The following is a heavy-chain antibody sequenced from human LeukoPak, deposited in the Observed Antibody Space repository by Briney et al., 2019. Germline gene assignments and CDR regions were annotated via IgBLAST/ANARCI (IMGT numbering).Heavy chain of an antibody. J-gene: IGHJ4*02. D-gene: IGHD2-15*01. CDR3: VRYGSFSH. Sequence: PGASLRLSYVAAGFTFSSYWMHLVRLGRGRLLVLVSLINPDGSSTNDADSVKGRFTISRDNAKNTVYLQMNSPRPEDTAVYYCVRYGSFSHWGQGTLVTVSS. CDR1: GFTFSSYW. V-gene: IGHV3-74*01. CDR2: INPDGSST.